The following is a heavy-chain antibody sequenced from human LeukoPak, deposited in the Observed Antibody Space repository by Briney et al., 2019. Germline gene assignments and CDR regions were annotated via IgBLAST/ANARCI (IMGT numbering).Heavy chain of an antibody. D-gene: IGHD3-16*01. J-gene: IGHJ5*02. CDR1: GFTFSSYS. CDR3: GKEGGA. CDR2: IGGRGGST. V-gene: IGHV3-23*01. Sequence: AGGSLRLSCAASGFTFSSYSMTWVRQAPGKGPEWVSAIGGRGGSTYYADSLGGRFTIPRDNSKDMVYLQMNSLKVEDTATYYCGKEGGAWGQGTKVTVSS.